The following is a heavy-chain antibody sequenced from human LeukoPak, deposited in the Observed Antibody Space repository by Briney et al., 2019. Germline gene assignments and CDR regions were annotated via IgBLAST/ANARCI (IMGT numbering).Heavy chain of an antibody. CDR3: ARCGGDCHYFDY. V-gene: IGHV3-49*04. D-gene: IGHD2-21*02. CDR2: IRKQDGTT. Sequence: GGSLRLSCTASGFTFGEYSMSCVRQAPGEGPEWVGFIRKQDGTTEYAVSVRCRYPISRDEYNRIAYLQMHSLRAEHTAVYYCARCGGDCHYFDYWGQGTLVTVSS. CDR1: GFTFGEYS. J-gene: IGHJ4*02.